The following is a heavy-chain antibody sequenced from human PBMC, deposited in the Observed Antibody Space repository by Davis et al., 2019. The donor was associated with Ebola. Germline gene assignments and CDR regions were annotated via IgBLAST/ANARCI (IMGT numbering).Heavy chain of an antibody. CDR1: GYTFTSYG. CDR2: ISAYNGNT. Sequence: ASVKVSCKASGYTFTSYGISWVRQAPRQGLEWMGWISAYNGNTNYAQKLQGRVTMTTDTSTSTAYMELRSLRSDDTAVYYCARVLDYGDPAEFDYWGQGTLVTVSS. D-gene: IGHD4-17*01. V-gene: IGHV1-18*04. J-gene: IGHJ4*02. CDR3: ARVLDYGDPAEFDY.